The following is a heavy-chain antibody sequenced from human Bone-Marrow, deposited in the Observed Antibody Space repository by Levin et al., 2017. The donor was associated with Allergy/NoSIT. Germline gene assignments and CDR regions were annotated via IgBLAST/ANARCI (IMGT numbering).Heavy chain of an antibody. D-gene: IGHD6-19*01. J-gene: IGHJ3*02. CDR1: GFIFSSYW. V-gene: IGHV3-74*01. CDR3: ARGKNSGDI. Sequence: GGSLRLSCAASGFIFSSYWMHWVRQAPGKGLVWVSRINSDGSTTSYADSVKGRFTISRDNAKNTLYLQMNRLRAEDTAVYYCARGKNSGDIWGQGTMVTVSS. CDR2: INSDGSTT.